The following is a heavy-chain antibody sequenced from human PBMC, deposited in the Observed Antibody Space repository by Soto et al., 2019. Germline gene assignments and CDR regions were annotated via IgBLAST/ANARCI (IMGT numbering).Heavy chain of an antibody. CDR3: SQDIGIYGLDV. Sequence: EVQLVESGGGLVKPGGSLRLSCVASGLSFTNAWMSWVRQAPGKGLEWVGRIKSKTDGGTADYAAPVKGRFTISRDDSQNTLYLHMDSLKTEDTALYRCSQDIGIYGLDVWGQGTTVTVSS. J-gene: IGHJ6*02. CDR1: GLSFTNAW. D-gene: IGHD1-26*01. V-gene: IGHV3-15*01. CDR2: IKSKTDGGTA.